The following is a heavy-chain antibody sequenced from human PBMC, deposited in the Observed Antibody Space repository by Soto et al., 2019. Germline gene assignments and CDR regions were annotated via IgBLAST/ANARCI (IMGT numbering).Heavy chain of an antibody. CDR2: INHSGST. CDR1: GGSFSGYY. Sequence: QVQLQQWGAGLLKPSETLSLTCAVYGGSFSGYYWSWIRQPPGKGLEWIGEINHSGSTNYNPSLKSRVTIAVDTSKNQFARKLSSVTAADTAVYYCARGGYGSGRSRPLYYFDYWGQGTLVTVSS. J-gene: IGHJ4*02. CDR3: ARGGYGSGRSRPLYYFDY. D-gene: IGHD3-10*01. V-gene: IGHV4-34*01.